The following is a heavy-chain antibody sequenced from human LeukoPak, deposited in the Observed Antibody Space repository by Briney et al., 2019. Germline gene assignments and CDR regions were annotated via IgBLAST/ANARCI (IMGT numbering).Heavy chain of an antibody. CDR1: GFTVSSNY. CDR2: IYSGGST. V-gene: IGHV3-53*01. D-gene: IGHD3/OR15-3a*01. Sequence: PGGSLRLSCAASGFTVSSNYMSWVRQAPGKGLEWVSIIYSGGSTFYADSVKGRFTISRDNSKNTLYLQMNSLRAEDTAVYYCAKDHFYGDWLLEPFDYWGQGTLVTVSS. J-gene: IGHJ4*02. CDR3: AKDHFYGDWLLEPFDY.